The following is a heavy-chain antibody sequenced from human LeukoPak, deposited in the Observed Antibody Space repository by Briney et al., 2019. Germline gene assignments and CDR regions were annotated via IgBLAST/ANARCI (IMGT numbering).Heavy chain of an antibody. V-gene: IGHV4-34*01. Sequence: SETLSLTCAVYGGSFSGYYWSWIRQPPRKGLEWIGEINHSGSTNYNPSLKSRVTISVDTSKNQFSLKLSSVTAADTAVYYCARAMITVYGDDAFDIWGQGTMVTVSS. J-gene: IGHJ3*02. CDR1: GGSFSGYY. D-gene: IGHD4-17*01. CDR2: INHSGST. CDR3: ARAMITVYGDDAFDI.